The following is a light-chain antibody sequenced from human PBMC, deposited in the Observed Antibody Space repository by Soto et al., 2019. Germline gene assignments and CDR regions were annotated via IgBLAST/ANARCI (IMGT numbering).Light chain of an antibody. CDR1: QSVSSSN. CDR2: GAS. CDR3: QQYSSSRT. V-gene: IGKV3-20*01. J-gene: IGKJ1*01. Sequence: EIVMTQSPGTLSLSPGERATLSCRASQSVSSSNSVCYQKKPGQAPRLLMCGASSRATGIPDRFSGSGSGKVFTLTISILEPEYVAVYCCQQYSSSRTFGQGTKVDIK.